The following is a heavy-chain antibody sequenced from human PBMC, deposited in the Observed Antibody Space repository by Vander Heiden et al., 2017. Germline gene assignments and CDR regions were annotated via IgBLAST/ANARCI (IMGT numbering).Heavy chain of an antibody. CDR1: GGSISSGGYY. Sequence: QVQLQESGPGLVKPSQTLSLTCTVSGGSISSGGYYWSWIRQHPGKGLEWIGYIYYSGSTYYNPSLKSRVTISADTSKNQFSLKLSSVTAADTAVYYCARDCNDFWSGYPQTRVMEGWFDPWGQGTLVTVSS. D-gene: IGHD3-3*01. CDR3: ARDCNDFWSGYPQTRVMEGWFDP. V-gene: IGHV4-31*03. CDR2: IYYSGST. J-gene: IGHJ5*02.